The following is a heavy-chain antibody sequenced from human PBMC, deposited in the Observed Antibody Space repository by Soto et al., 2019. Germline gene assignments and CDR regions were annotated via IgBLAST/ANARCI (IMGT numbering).Heavy chain of an antibody. CDR1: GYTFTTYA. Sequence: ASVKVSCKASGYTFTTYAIHWVRQAPGQRLEWMGRINAGNGNTKYLQKFQDRVIITRDTSASTAYMDLSSLRSEDTAVYYCARSVGNNFYPYYDGLDVCVQGTTVTVSS. J-gene: IGHJ6*02. V-gene: IGHV1-3*01. CDR2: INAGNGNT. CDR3: ARSVGNNFYPYYDGLDV. D-gene: IGHD1-20*01.